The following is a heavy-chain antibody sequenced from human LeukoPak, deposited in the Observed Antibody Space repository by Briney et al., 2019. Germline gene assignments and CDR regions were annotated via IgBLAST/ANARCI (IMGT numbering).Heavy chain of an antibody. CDR2: IIPIFGTA. D-gene: IGHD6-13*01. Sequence: SVKVSCKASGGTFSSYAISWVRQAPGQGLEWMGGIIPIFGTANYAQKFQGRVTVTADESTSTAYMELSSLRSEDTAVYYCARDSGYSSSYDAFDIWGQGTMVTVSS. J-gene: IGHJ3*02. CDR3: ARDSGYSSSYDAFDI. V-gene: IGHV1-69*13. CDR1: GGTFSSYA.